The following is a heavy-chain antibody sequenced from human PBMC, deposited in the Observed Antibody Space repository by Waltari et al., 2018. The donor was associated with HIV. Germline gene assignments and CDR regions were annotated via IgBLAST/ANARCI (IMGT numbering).Heavy chain of an antibody. CDR1: GFTFSSYA. CDR3: ARDHSGSWSYFDY. Sequence: QVQLVESGGGVVQPGRSLRLSCAASGFTFSSYAMPWFRQAPGKGLEWVAIISYDGSNKYYADSVKGRFTMSSDSSKTTLYLQMNSLRAEDTAVYYCARDHSGSWSYFDYWGQGTLVTVSS. CDR2: ISYDGSNK. D-gene: IGHD1-26*01. V-gene: IGHV3-30*01. J-gene: IGHJ4*02.